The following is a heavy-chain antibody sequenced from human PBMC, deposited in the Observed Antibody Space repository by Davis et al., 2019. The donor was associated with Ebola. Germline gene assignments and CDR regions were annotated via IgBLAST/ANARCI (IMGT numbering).Heavy chain of an antibody. V-gene: IGHV1-69*13. CDR1: GYTFTSYF. J-gene: IGHJ4*02. D-gene: IGHD5-24*01. CDR2: SIPTFGTA. Sequence: SVNVSCKGSGYTFTSYFMHGVRQAPGQGLAWVGGSIPTFGTANHAQKFQGRVTITADESTSTAYRELSSLRSADPAVYYCARESPVYGYMSTFDYWGQGTLVTVSS. CDR3: ARESPVYGYMSTFDY.